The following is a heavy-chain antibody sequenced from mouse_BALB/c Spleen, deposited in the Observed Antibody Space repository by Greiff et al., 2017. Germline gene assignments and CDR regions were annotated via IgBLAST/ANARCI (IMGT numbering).Heavy chain of an antibody. CDR3: ARDGSTLYWYFDV. CDR1: GFTFSSYA. D-gene: IGHD1-1*01. V-gene: IGHV5-9-4*01. Sequence: EVMLVESGGGLVKPGGSLKLSCAASGFTFSSYAMSWVRQSPEKRLEWVAEISSGGSYTYYPDTVTGRFTISRDNAKNTLYLEMSSLRSEDTAMYYCARDGSTLYWYFDVWGAGTTVTVSS. J-gene: IGHJ1*01. CDR2: ISSGGSYT.